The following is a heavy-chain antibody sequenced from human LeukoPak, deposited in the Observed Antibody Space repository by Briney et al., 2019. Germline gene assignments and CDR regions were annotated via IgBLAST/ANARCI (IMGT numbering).Heavy chain of an antibody. Sequence: SETLSLTCAVSGGSISSGNWWSWVRQSPGRGLEWIGEIYHSGSTNYNPSLKSRVTISLDKSKNQFSLKLTSVTAADTAVYYCARATTVNLWYYYYYMDVWGKGTTVTVSS. V-gene: IGHV4-4*02. D-gene: IGHD4-17*01. J-gene: IGHJ6*03. CDR2: IYHSGST. CDR1: GGSISSGNW. CDR3: ARATTVNLWYYYYYMDV.